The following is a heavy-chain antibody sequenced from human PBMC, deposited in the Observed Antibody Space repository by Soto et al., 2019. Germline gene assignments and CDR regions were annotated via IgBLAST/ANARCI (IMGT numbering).Heavy chain of an antibody. CDR2: IIPIFGTA. D-gene: IGHD5-12*01. V-gene: IGHV1-69*13. J-gene: IGHJ5*02. CDR3: ARKKSSGYVNWFDP. Sequence: SVKVSCKASGGTFSSYAISWVRQAPGQGLEWMGGIIPIFGTANYAQKFQGRVTITADESTSTAYMELSSLGSEDTAVYYCARKKSSGYVNWFDPWRHGTLVTVSS. CDR1: GGTFSSYA.